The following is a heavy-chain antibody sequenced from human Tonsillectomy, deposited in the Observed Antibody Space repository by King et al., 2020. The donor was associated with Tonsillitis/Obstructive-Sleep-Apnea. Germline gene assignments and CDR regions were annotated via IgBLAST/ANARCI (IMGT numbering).Heavy chain of an antibody. V-gene: IGHV4-59*01. CDR3: ATVAVVPAETYYYMDV. Sequence: VQLQESGPGLVKPSETLSLTCTVSGGSISSYYWSWIRQPPGKGLEWIGYIYYSGSTNYNPSLKSRVTISVDTSKNQFSLKLSSVTAADTAVYYCATVAVVPAETYYYMDVWGKGTTVTVSS. J-gene: IGHJ6*03. CDR1: GGSISSYY. D-gene: IGHD2-2*01. CDR2: IYYSGST.